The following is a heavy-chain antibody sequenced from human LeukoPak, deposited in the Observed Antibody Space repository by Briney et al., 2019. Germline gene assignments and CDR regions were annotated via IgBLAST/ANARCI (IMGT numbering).Heavy chain of an antibody. CDR3: AREGHYDILTGYSRLEYSFSYMDV. D-gene: IGHD3-9*01. J-gene: IGHJ6*03. CDR1: GFTFSNYG. Sequence: GRSLRLSCEASGFTFSNYGIHWVRQTPGKGLEWVAAISSDGVEKHYADSVKGRFTISKDNSKSTVYLQMNSLRAEDTALYYCAREGHYDILTGYSRLEYSFSYMDVWGKGTTVTVSS. CDR2: ISSDGVEK. V-gene: IGHV3-30*04.